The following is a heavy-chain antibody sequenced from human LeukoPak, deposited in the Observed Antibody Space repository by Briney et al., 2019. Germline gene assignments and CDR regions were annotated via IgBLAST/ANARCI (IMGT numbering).Heavy chain of an antibody. CDR3: AATDGYIHRHPLYYLDY. D-gene: IGHD5-24*01. CDR1: GGTFNNYA. J-gene: IGHJ4*02. CDR2: VMPLFGTP. Sequence: ASVKVSCKASGGTFNNYANSWVRQAPGQGPEWMGGVMPLFGTPSYAQKFQGRVTVTTDDSTNTAYMEVSSLRYDDTAIYYCAATDGYIHRHPLYYLDYWGQGTLVIVSS. V-gene: IGHV1-69*05.